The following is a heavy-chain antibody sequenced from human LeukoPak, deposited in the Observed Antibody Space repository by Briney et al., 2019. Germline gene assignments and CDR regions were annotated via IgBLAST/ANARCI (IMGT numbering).Heavy chain of an antibody. Sequence: SETLSLTCTVSGGSISSSSYYWGWIRQPPGTGLEWIGSIYYSGSTYYNPSLKSRVTISVDTSKNQFSLKLSSVTAADTAVYYCASSRYSSGWPFDYWGQGTLVTVSS. J-gene: IGHJ4*02. D-gene: IGHD6-19*01. CDR3: ASSRYSSGWPFDY. V-gene: IGHV4-39*01. CDR2: IYYSGST. CDR1: GGSISSSSYY.